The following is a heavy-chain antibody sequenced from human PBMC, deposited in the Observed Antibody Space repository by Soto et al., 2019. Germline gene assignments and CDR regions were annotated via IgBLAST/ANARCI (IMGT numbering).Heavy chain of an antibody. Sequence: ASVKVSCKASGYTFTNYYMHWVRQAPGQGLEWMGVINPSGGSTNYAQKFQGRVTMTRDTSTSTVYMELSSLRSEDTAVYYCSRDGPAGHLDYRGQGPQVTVSS. V-gene: IGHV1-46*03. D-gene: IGHD6-13*01. CDR2: INPSGGST. CDR1: GYTFTNYY. CDR3: SRDGPAGHLDY. J-gene: IGHJ4*02.